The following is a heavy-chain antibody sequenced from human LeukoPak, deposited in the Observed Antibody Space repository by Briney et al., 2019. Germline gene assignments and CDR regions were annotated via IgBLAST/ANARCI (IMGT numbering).Heavy chain of an antibody. Sequence: PAGSLRLSCTASTPSRLSLTDYIIHWVRQAPGKGLEWLAFIRDDTGERFYGDSARGRFTISSDDSTNTVFLYMNNLRPDDTGVYYCTKEDRRAFKAFDIWGQGTLVNVSS. D-gene: IGHD2-15*01. V-gene: IGHV3-30*02. CDR3: TKEDRRAFKAFDI. CDR2: IRDDTGER. J-gene: IGHJ3*02. CDR1: TPSRLSLTDYI.